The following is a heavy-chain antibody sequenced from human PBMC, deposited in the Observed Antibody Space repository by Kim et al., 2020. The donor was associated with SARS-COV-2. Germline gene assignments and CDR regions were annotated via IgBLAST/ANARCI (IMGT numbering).Heavy chain of an antibody. D-gene: IGHD4-17*01. CDR2: ISYDGSNK. Sequence: GGSLRLSCAASGFTFSSYGMHWVRQAPGKGLEWVAVISYDGSNKYYADSVKGRFTISRDNSKNTLYLQMNSLRAEDTAVYYCAATLYGGKSANWFDPWG. CDR1: GFTFSSYG. CDR3: AATLYGGKSANWFDP. V-gene: IGHV3-33*05. J-gene: IGHJ5*02.